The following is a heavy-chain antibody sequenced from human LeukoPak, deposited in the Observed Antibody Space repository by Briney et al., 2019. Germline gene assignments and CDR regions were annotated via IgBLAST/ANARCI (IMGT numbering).Heavy chain of an antibody. CDR1: GGSISSYY. D-gene: IGHD2-15*01. CDR3: ARPLCSGGSCPPIY. Sequence: SETLSLTCTVSGGSISSYYWSWIRQPPGKGLEWIGYIYYSGSTNYNPSLKSRVTISVDTSKNQFSLKLSSVTAADTAVYYCARPLCSGGSCPPIYWGQGTLVTVSS. J-gene: IGHJ4*02. CDR2: IYYSGST. V-gene: IGHV4-59*01.